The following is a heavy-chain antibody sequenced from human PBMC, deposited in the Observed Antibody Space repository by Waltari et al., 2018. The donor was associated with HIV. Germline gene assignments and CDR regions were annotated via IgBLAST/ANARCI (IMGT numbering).Heavy chain of an antibody. CDR1: GHTFVNSV. D-gene: IGHD2-15*01. J-gene: IGHJ4*02. V-gene: IGHV1-18*01. CDR2: ISAPNGNK. CDR3: AREVENLYVFDD. Sequence: QIQLVQSGLEVKEPGASVRVSCTASGHTFVNSVIAWVRQAPGQGLEWLGWISAPNGNKHYSQKFQGRVTLTTDTSSTTAFLDLRSLRSDDTAVYFCAREVENLYVFDDWGQGTLVTVSP.